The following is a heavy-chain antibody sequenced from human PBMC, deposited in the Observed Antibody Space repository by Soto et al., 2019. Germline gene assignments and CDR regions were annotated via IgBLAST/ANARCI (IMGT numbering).Heavy chain of an antibody. J-gene: IGHJ4*02. CDR2: LSDRT. D-gene: IGHD3-16*01. CDR1: ESTIVINP. V-gene: IGHV3-23*01. Sequence: EVQLLDSGGHLVQPGGSLRLPCAASESTIVINPMSWVRQAPGKGREWVSTLSDRTYYTDSVRGRFTISRDTSENTLYLQMNSLGVEDTAVYYCARSLGPSRHFFDHWGQGTLVTVSS. CDR3: ARSLGPSRHFFDH.